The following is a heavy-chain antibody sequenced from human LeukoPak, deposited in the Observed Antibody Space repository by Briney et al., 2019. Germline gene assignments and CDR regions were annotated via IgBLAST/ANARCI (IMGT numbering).Heavy chain of an antibody. D-gene: IGHD1-1*01. J-gene: IGHJ5*02. CDR2: IIPIFGTA. CDR3: ARDVPGSIGTTARFDP. CDR1: GGTFSSYA. V-gene: IGHV1-69*01. Sequence: SVKVSCKASGGTFSSYAISWVRQAPGQGLEWMGGIIPIFGTANYAQKFQGRVTITADESTSTAYMELSSLRSEDTAVYYCARDVPGSIGTTARFDPWGQGTLVTVSS.